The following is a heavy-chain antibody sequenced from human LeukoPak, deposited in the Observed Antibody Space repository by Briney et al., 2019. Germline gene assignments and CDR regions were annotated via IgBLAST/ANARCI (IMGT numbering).Heavy chain of an antibody. D-gene: IGHD2-21*02. Sequence: ASVKVSCKASGYTFTGYYMHWVRQAPGQGLEWMGWINPNSGGTNYAQKFQGRVTMTRDTSISTAYMGLSRLRSDDTAVYYCARLYCGGDCYSYWFDPWGQGTLVTVSS. V-gene: IGHV1-2*02. CDR3: ARLYCGGDCYSYWFDP. J-gene: IGHJ5*02. CDR2: INPNSGGT. CDR1: GYTFTGYY.